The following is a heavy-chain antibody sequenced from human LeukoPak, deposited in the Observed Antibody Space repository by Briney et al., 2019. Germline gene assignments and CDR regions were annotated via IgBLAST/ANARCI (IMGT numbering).Heavy chain of an antibody. CDR2: INHSGST. CDR3: AITGYYDSSGSYYFDY. D-gene: IGHD3-22*01. Sequence: SETLPLTCAVYGGSFSGYYWSWIRQPPGKGLEWIGEINHSGSTNYNPSLKSRVTISVDTSKNQFSLKLSSVTAADTAVYYCAITGYYDSSGSYYFDYWGQGTLVTVSS. J-gene: IGHJ4*02. V-gene: IGHV4-34*01. CDR1: GGSFSGYY.